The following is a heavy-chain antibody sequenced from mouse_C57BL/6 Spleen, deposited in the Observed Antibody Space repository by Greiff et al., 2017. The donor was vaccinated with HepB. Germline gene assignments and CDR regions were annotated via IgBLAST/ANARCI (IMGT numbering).Heavy chain of an antibody. CDR2: IYPGSGST. CDR1: GNTFTSYW. Sequence: VQLQQPGAELVKPGASVKMSCKASGNTFTSYWITWVKQRPGQGLEWIGDIYPGSGSTNYNEKFKSKATLTVDTSSSTAYMQLSSLTSEDSAVYYCARGEDYGSPYYFDYWGQGTTLTVSS. J-gene: IGHJ2*01. V-gene: IGHV1-55*01. D-gene: IGHD1-1*01. CDR3: ARGEDYGSPYYFDY.